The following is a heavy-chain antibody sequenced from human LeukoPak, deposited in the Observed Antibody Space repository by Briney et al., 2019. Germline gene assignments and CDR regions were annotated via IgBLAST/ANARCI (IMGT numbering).Heavy chain of an antibody. CDR1: GYTFTGYY. CDR3: AREGCSGGSCAYYWFDP. D-gene: IGHD2-15*01. CDR2: INPNSGGT. J-gene: IGHJ5*02. V-gene: IGHV1-2*06. Sequence: ASVKVSCKASGYTFTGYYMHWVRQAPGQGLEWMGRINPNSGGTNYAQKFQGRVTMTRDTSISTAYMELSRLRSDDTAVYYCAREGCSGGSCAYYWFDPWGQGTLVTVSS.